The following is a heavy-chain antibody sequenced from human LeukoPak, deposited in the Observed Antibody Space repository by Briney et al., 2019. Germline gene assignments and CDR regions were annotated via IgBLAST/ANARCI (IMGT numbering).Heavy chain of an antibody. CDR2: INSDGSST. V-gene: IGHV3-74*01. J-gene: IGHJ3*02. Sequence: PGGSLRLSCAASRFTFSTYWMHWVRHAPGKGLVWVSRINSDGSSTVYADSVKGRFTISRDNAKNTLYLQMNSLRAEDTALYYCARGVPGDAFDIWGQGTMVTVSS. CDR1: RFTFSTYW. CDR3: ARGVPGDAFDI. D-gene: IGHD3-10*01.